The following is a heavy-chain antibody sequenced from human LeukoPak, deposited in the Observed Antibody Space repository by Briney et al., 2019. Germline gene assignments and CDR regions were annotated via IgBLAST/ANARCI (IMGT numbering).Heavy chain of an antibody. J-gene: IGHJ3*02. CDR3: ARAVGDFWSGYSAFDI. Sequence: SETLSLTCTVSGGSISSGDYYWSWIRQPPGKGLEWIGYIYYSGSTYYNPSLKSRVTISVDTSKKQFSLKLSSVTAADTAVYYCARAVGDFWSGYSAFDIWGQGTMVTVSS. CDR2: IYYSGST. V-gene: IGHV4-30-4*08. CDR1: GGSISSGDYY. D-gene: IGHD3-3*01.